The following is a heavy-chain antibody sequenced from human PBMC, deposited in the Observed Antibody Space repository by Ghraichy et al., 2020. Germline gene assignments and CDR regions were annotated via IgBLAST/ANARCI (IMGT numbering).Heavy chain of an antibody. Sequence: GGSLRLSCAASGFTFSSYAMSWVRQAPGKGLEWVSAISGSGGSTYYADSVKGRFTISRDNSKNTLYLQMNSLRAEDTAVYYCAKVDGSGDDNSPPPQVYYYYYGMDVWGQGTTVTVSS. CDR1: GFTFSSYA. D-gene: IGHD1-26*01. J-gene: IGHJ6*02. V-gene: IGHV3-23*01. CDR3: AKVDGSGDDNSPPPQVYYYYYGMDV. CDR2: ISGSGGST.